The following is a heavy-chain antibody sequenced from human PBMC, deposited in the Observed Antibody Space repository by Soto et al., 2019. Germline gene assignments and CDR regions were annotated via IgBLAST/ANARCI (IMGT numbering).Heavy chain of an antibody. CDR2: IKQDGSEK. CDR3: ARDPPPTYYYDSSGYTHGY. J-gene: IGHJ4*02. Sequence: EVQLVESGGGLVQPGGSLRLSCAASGFTFSSYWMSWVRQAPGKGLEWVANIKQDGSEKYYVDSVKGRFTISRDNAKNSLYLQMNSLRAEDTAVYYCARDPPPTYYYDSSGYTHGYWGQGTLVTVSS. CDR1: GFTFSSYW. D-gene: IGHD3-22*01. V-gene: IGHV3-7*05.